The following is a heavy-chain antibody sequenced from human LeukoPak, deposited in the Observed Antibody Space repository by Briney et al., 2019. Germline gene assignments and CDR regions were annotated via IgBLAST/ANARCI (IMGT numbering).Heavy chain of an antibody. J-gene: IGHJ4*02. D-gene: IGHD6-19*01. CDR3: ARDLIAVAGTGRDY. Sequence: ASVKVSCKASGYTFTSYGISWVRQAPGQGLEWMGWISAYNGNTNYAQKLQGRVTMTTDTSTSTAYMELRSLRSDDTAAYYCARDLIAVAGTGRDYWGQGTLVTVSS. CDR2: ISAYNGNT. CDR1: GYTFTSYG. V-gene: IGHV1-18*01.